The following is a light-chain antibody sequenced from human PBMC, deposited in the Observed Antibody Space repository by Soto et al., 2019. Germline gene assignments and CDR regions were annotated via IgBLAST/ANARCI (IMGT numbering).Light chain of an antibody. CDR2: DAS. CDR3: HHYVSSSNT. CDR1: QSVSSAY. Sequence: DIVLTQSPGTLSFSPGDRATLSCRASQSVSSAYLAWYQQKAGQAPRLIISDASSRAYGVPDRFSGSGSGTDFTLTIIRLEPEEFAVYYCHHYVSSSNTFGQGTNLEIK. V-gene: IGKV3-20*01. J-gene: IGKJ2*01.